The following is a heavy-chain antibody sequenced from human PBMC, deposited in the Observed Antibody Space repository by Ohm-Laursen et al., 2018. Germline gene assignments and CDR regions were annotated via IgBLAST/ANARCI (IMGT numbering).Heavy chain of an antibody. CDR1: GGSFSGYY. CDR3: ARGFSGWWGRIDY. CDR2: INHSRST. V-gene: IGHV4-34*01. J-gene: IGHJ4*02. D-gene: IGHD6-19*01. Sequence: GTLSLTCAVYGGSFSGYYWNWVRQPPGKGLEWIGEINHSRSTKYNSSFKSRVTISVDTSKNQFSLKLSSVTAADTAVYYCARGFSGWWGRIDYWGQGILVTVSS.